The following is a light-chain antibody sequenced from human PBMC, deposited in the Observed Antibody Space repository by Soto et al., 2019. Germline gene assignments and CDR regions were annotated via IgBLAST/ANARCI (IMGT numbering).Light chain of an antibody. V-gene: IGKV3-11*01. CDR2: DAS. CDR3: QQRRNWPPLT. CDR1: QSVSRY. J-gene: IGKJ5*01. Sequence: EILLTQSPATLSLSPGERATLSCRASQSVSRYLAWYQQKPGQAHRLLLYDASTRATGIPARFSGSGSGTDFTLTISSLEPEDFAVYYCQQRRNWPPLTFGQGTRLEIK.